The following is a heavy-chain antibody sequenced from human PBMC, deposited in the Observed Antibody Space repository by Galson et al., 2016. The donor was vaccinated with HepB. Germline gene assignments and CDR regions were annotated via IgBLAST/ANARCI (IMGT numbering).Heavy chain of an antibody. D-gene: IGHD3-3*01. V-gene: IGHV3-33*01. J-gene: IGHJ4*02. CDR3: ARAPATGYDFWSGYADF. CDR2: VWFDGSKK. Sequence: SLRLSCAASGFRFSDYGMHWVRQAPGRGLEWVALVWFDGSKKFYADSVKGRFTVSRDNAKNTLFLQMNSLRVEDSAVYYCARAPATGYDFWSGYADFWGQGNLVTVSS. CDR1: GFRFSDYG.